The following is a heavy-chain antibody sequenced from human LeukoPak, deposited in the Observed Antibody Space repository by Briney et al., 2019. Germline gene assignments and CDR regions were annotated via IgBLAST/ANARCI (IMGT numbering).Heavy chain of an antibody. CDR2: MNPNSGNT. D-gene: IGHD7-27*01. V-gene: IGHV1-8*01. CDR1: AYTFTSYN. Sequence: ASVKVSCKASAYTFTSYNINWVRQATGQGLEWMGWMNPNSGNTGYAQKFQGRVTMTRNTSISTDYMELSSLRSEDTAVYYCARGLTGDLGYWGQGTLVTVSS. CDR3: ARGLTGDLGY. J-gene: IGHJ4*02.